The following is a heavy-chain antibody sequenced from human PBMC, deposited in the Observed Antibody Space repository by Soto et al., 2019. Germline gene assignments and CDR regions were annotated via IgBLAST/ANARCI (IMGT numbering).Heavy chain of an antibody. Sequence: ASVKVSCKASGYTFTIYGISWVLQAPGQGLEWMGWISAYNGNTNYAQKLQGRVTMTTDTSTSTAYMELRSLRSDDMAVYYCARVVVAGRLDPWGQGTLVTVSS. CDR2: ISAYNGNT. J-gene: IGHJ5*02. D-gene: IGHD6-19*01. V-gene: IGHV1-18*03. CDR3: ARVVVAGRLDP. CDR1: GYTFTIYG.